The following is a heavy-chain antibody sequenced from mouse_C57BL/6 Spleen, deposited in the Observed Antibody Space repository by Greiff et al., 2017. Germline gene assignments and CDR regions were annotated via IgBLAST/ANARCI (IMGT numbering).Heavy chain of an antibody. Sequence: EVQVVESGGGLVKPGGSLKLSCAASGFTFSDYGMHWVRQAPEKGLEWVAYISSGSSTIYYAATMKGRFTISRDNAKNTLFLQMTSLRSEDTAMYYCARGGYFDVWGTGTTVTVSS. CDR3: ARGGYFDV. J-gene: IGHJ1*03. CDR1: GFTFSDYG. CDR2: ISSGSSTI. V-gene: IGHV5-17*01.